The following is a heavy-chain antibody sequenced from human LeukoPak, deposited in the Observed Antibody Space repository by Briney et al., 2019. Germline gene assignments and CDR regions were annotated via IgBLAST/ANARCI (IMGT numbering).Heavy chain of an antibody. CDR1: GFTFSSYA. J-gene: IGHJ3*02. D-gene: IGHD1-26*01. V-gene: IGHV3-64*01. CDR2: ISSNGGST. CDR3: ARDLVGAPGAFDI. Sequence: GGSLRLSCAASGFTFSSYAMHWVRQVPGKGLEYVSAISSNGGSTYYANSVKGRFTISRDNSKNTLYLQMGSLRAEDMAVYYCARDLVGAPGAFDIWGEGTMVTVSS.